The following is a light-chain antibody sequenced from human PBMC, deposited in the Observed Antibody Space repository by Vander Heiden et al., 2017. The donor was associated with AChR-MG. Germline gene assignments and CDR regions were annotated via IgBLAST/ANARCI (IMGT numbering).Light chain of an antibody. CDR2: LGS. V-gene: IGKV2-28*01. CDR1: QRLLHSNGYNY. CDR3: RQALQTPRT. J-gene: IGKJ1*01. Sequence: DIVMTPSPLSLLVTPGEPASISCRSTQRLLHSNGYNYLDWYLQKPGQSPQLLIYLGSNRASGVPDRFSGSGSGTDFTLKISRVEAEDVGVYYCRQALQTPRTFGQGTKVEIK.